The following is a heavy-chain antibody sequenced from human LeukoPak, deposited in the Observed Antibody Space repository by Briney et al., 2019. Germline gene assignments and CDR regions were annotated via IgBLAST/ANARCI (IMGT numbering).Heavy chain of an antibody. Sequence: ASVKVSCKASGYTFTSYYMHWVRQAPGQGLEWMGIINPSGGSTGYAQKFQGRVTMTRDMSTSTVYMELSSLRSEDTAVYYCARVLGPYSSSWYGWFDPWGQGTLVTVSS. CDR2: INPSGGST. J-gene: IGHJ5*02. CDR3: ARVLGPYSSSWYGWFDP. V-gene: IGHV1-46*01. CDR1: GYTFTSYY. D-gene: IGHD6-13*01.